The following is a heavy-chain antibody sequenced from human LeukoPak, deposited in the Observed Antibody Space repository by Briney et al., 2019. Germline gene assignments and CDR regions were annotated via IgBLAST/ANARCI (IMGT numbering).Heavy chain of an antibody. CDR3: ARGGQRWSD. J-gene: IGHJ4*02. Sequence: SETLSLTCTVSGGSISGNYWSWIRQPPGKGLEWIGYIYYSGNTNYNPSLKSRVTISVDTSKNQFSLKLSSVTAADTAVYYCARGGQRWSDWGQGTLVTVSS. D-gene: IGHD4-23*01. CDR2: IYYSGNT. CDR1: GGSISGNY. V-gene: IGHV4-59*01.